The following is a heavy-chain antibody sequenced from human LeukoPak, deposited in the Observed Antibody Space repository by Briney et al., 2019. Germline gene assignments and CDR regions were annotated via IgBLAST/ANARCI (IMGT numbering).Heavy chain of an antibody. CDR1: GYSFTSYW. J-gene: IGHJ4*02. D-gene: IGHD4-11*01. CDR2: IYPGDSDT. V-gene: IGHV5-51*01. CDR3: ARLWGDTYSSSLFDY. Sequence: GASLKISCKGSGYSFTSYWIGWVRQMPGKGLEWMGIIYPGDSDTRYSLSFQGQVTISADKSISTAYLQWSSLKASDTAMYYCARLWGDTYSSSLFDYWGQGTLVTVSS.